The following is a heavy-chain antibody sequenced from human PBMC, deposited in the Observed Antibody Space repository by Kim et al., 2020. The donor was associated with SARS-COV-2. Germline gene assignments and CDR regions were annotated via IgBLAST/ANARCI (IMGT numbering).Heavy chain of an antibody. J-gene: IGHJ6*02. Sequence: GGSLRLSCAASGFTFSSYAMHWVRQAPGKGLEWVAVISCDGSNKYYVDSVKGRFTISRDNSKNTLYLQMNSLRAEDTAVYYCARAAEGGYYYGMDVWGQGTPVTVSS. CDR3: ARAAEGGYYYGMDV. CDR2: ISCDGSNK. V-gene: IGHV3-30*04. CDR1: GFTFSSYA. D-gene: IGHD3-16*01.